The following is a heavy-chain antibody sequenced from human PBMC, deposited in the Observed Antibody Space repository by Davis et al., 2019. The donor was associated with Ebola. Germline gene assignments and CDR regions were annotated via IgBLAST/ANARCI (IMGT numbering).Heavy chain of an antibody. Sequence: PGGSLRLSCAASGVTFSSYTMSWVRQAPGKGLEWVSSISGSAGNTIYADSVKGRFTISRDNSRNTLYLQMTSLRAEDTAVYYCAKVGGWGTPPGYWGQGTLVTVSS. CDR3: AKVGGWGTPPGY. J-gene: IGHJ4*02. CDR2: ISGSAGNT. V-gene: IGHV3-23*01. CDR1: GVTFSSYT. D-gene: IGHD6-19*01.